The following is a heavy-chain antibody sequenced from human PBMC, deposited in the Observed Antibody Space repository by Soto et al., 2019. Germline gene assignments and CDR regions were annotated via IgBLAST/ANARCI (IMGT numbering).Heavy chain of an antibody. CDR3: ARAPQNYYDSRGYPRPFDY. J-gene: IGHJ4*02. CDR2: IIPIFGTA. D-gene: IGHD3-22*01. CDR1: GGTFSSYA. Sequence: GASVKVSCKASGGTFSSYAISWVRQAPGQGLEWMGGIIPIFGTANYAQKFQGRVTITADESTSTAYMELSSLRPEATDVYYCARAPQNYYDSRGYPRPFDYWGQGTLVTVSS. V-gene: IGHV1-69*13.